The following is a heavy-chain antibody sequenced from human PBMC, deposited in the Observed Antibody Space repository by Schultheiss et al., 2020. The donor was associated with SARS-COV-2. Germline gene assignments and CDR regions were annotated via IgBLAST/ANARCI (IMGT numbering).Heavy chain of an antibody. V-gene: IGHV7-4-1*01. CDR2: INTNTGNP. CDR3: ASAPDSSSGWYR. J-gene: IGHJ5*02. CDR1: GGTFSSYA. D-gene: IGHD6-19*01. Sequence: ASVKVSCKASGGTFSSYAISWVRQAPGQGLEWMGWINTNTGNPTYAQGFTGRFVFSLDTSVSTAYLQICSLKAEDTAVYYCASAPDSSSGWYRWGQGTLVTVSS.